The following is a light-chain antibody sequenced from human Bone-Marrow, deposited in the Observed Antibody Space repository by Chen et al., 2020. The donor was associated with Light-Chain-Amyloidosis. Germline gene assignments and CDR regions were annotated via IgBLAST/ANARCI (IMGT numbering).Light chain of an antibody. CDR3: QQDGTSPLT. Sequence: EIVLTQSPGTLSLSPGEGANLSCRASQTISSNDLTWYQQKFGQAPRLLIYGSSSRATGIPDRFTGSGSGTDCTLTINRLEPEDFAMYYCQQDGTSPLTFGGGTKVEIK. J-gene: IGKJ4*01. CDR1: QTISSND. V-gene: IGKV3-20*01. CDR2: GSS.